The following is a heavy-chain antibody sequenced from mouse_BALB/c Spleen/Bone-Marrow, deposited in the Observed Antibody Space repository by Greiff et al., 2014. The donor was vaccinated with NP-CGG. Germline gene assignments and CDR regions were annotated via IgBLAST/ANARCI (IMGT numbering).Heavy chain of an antibody. J-gene: IGHJ2*01. CDR1: GYAFSVYW. CDR3: ARGGISVDY. Sequence: VHLVESGAELVRPGSSVKISCKASGYAFSVYWMNWVKQRPGQGLEWIGQIYPGDGDTNYNGKFKGRATLTADKSSNTAYMQLSSLTSEDSAVYFCARGGISVDYRGQGTTLTVSS. V-gene: IGHV1-80*01. CDR2: IYPGDGDT.